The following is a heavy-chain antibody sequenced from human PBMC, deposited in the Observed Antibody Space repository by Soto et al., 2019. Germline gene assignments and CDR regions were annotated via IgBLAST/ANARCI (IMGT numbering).Heavy chain of an antibody. CDR1: GGSISSSSYY. V-gene: IGHV4-39*01. Sequence: SETLSLTCTVSGGSISSSSYYWGWIRQPPGKGLEWIGSIYYSGSTYYNPSLKSRVTISVDTSKNQFSLKLSSVTAADTAVYYCARVASGDDSRKPNWFDPWGQGTLVTVSS. D-gene: IGHD3-22*01. CDR3: ARVASGDDSRKPNWFDP. J-gene: IGHJ5*02. CDR2: IYYSGST.